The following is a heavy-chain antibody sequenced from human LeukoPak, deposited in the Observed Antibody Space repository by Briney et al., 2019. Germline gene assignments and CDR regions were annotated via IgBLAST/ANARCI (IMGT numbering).Heavy chain of an antibody. Sequence: GGSLRLSCTASGFTFSSYAMSWVRQAPGKGLEWVSAISGSGASTYYADSVKGRFTVSRDNSMNTLYLQMNSLRAEDTAVYYCAKDLYYYGSGSPVDYWGQGTLVTVSS. CDR2: ISGSGAST. J-gene: IGHJ4*02. V-gene: IGHV3-23*01. D-gene: IGHD3-10*01. CDR1: GFTFSSYA. CDR3: AKDLYYYGSGSPVDY.